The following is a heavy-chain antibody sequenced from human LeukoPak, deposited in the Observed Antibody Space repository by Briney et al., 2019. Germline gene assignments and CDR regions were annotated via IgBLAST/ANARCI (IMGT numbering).Heavy chain of an antibody. D-gene: IGHD3/OR15-3a*01. J-gene: IGHJ4*02. CDR1: GFTFSNYW. Sequence: GWSLRLSCAASGFTFSNYWMSWLRQAPGKGLEGVANTKQDGSEKFYVDSVKGRFTISRDNAENSLYLQMNSLRAEDTAVYYCATGLRTFDYWGQGTLVTVSS. CDR3: ATGLRTFDY. V-gene: IGHV3-7*01. CDR2: TKQDGSEK.